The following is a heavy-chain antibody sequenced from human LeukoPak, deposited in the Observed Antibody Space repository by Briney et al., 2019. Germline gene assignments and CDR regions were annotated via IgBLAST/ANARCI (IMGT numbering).Heavy chain of an antibody. Sequence: SQTLSLTCAVSGGSISSGGYSWSWIRQPPGKGLEWIGYIYHSGSAYYNPSLKSRVTISVDRSKNQFSLKLSSVTAADTAVYYCARTVEQLDAFDIWGQGTMVTVSS. J-gene: IGHJ3*02. V-gene: IGHV4-30-2*01. CDR1: GGSISSGGYS. D-gene: IGHD6-6*01. CDR2: IYHSGSA. CDR3: ARTVEQLDAFDI.